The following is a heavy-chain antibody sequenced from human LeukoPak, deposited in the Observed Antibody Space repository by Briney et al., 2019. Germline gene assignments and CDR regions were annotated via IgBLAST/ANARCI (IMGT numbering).Heavy chain of an antibody. Sequence: PSETLSLTCAVYGGSFSGYYWSWIRKPPGKGLEWIGEINHSGSTNYNPSLKSRVTISVDTSKNQFSLKLSSVTAADTAVYYCARKRTVVLWFGETTFNWFDPWGQGTLVTVSS. CDR3: ARKRTVVLWFGETTFNWFDP. CDR2: INHSGST. V-gene: IGHV4-34*01. D-gene: IGHD3-10*01. CDR1: GGSFSGYY. J-gene: IGHJ5*02.